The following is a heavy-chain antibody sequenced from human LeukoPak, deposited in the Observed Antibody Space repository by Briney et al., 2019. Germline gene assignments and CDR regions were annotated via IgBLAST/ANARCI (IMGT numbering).Heavy chain of an antibody. J-gene: IGHJ4*02. CDR2: INPNSGGT. CDR3: ARDFQPGMAAAGTDY. D-gene: IGHD6-13*01. Sequence: GASVKVSCKASGYTFTSYGISWVRQAPGQGLEWMGWINPNSGGTNYAQKFQGRVTMTRDTSISTAYMELSRLRSDDTAVYYCARDFQPGMAAAGTDYWGQGTLVTVSS. CDR1: GYTFTSYG. V-gene: IGHV1-2*02.